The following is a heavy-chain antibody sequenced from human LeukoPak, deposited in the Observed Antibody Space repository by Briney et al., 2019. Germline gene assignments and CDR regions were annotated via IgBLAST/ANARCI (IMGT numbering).Heavy chain of an antibody. J-gene: IGHJ6*02. CDR3: ARGLGYYDILTGYSYYYYYGMDV. V-gene: IGHV4-34*01. CDR1: GGSFSGYY. D-gene: IGHD3-9*01. CDR2: INHSGST. Sequence: PSETLSLTCAVYGGSFSGYYWSWIRQPPGKGLEWIGEINHSGSTNYNPSLKSRVTISVDTSKNQFSLKLSSVTAADTAVYYCARGLGYYDILTGYSYYYYYGMDVWGQGTTVTVSS.